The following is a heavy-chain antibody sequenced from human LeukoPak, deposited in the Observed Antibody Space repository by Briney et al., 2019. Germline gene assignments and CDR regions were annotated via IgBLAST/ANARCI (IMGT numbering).Heavy chain of an antibody. CDR2: ISGSGSNT. V-gene: IGHV3-23*01. J-gene: IGHJ4*02. CDR1: GFTFSSYA. Sequence: GGSLRLSCAASGFTFSSYAMCWVRQAPGKGLEWVSVISGSGSNTHYADSAKGRFTISRDNSKNTLYLQMNSLRAEDTAVYYCAKLGYYYWGQGTLVTVSS. D-gene: IGHD2-15*01. CDR3: AKLGYYY.